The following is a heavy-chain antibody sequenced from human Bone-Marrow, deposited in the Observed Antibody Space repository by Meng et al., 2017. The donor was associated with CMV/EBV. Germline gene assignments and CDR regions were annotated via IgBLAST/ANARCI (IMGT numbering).Heavy chain of an antibody. D-gene: IGHD2-2*01. CDR2: IRYDGSNK. CDR3: ARGFTRFDP. Sequence: GESLKISCAASGFTFSSYGMHWVRRAPGKGLEWVAFIRYDGSNKYYADSVKGRFTISRDNSKNTLYLQMNSLRAEDTAVYYCARGFTRFDPWGQGTLVTVSS. J-gene: IGHJ5*02. CDR1: GFTFSSYG. V-gene: IGHV3-30*02.